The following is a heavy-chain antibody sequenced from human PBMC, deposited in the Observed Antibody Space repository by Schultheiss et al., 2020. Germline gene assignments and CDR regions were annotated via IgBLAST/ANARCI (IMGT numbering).Heavy chain of an antibody. CDR2: INAGNGNT. V-gene: IGHV1-18*01. CDR3: ARSGSYYVYYYYGMDV. CDR1: GYTFTSYG. Sequence: ASVKVSCKASGYTFTSYGISWVRQAPGQGLEWMGWINAGNGNTKYSQKLQGRVTMTTDTSTSTAYMELRSLRSDDTAVYYCARSGSYYVYYYYGMDVWGQGTTVTVSS. J-gene: IGHJ6*02. D-gene: IGHD1-26*01.